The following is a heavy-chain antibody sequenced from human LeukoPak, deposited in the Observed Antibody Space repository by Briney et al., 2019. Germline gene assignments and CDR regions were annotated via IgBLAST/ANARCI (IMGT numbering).Heavy chain of an antibody. CDR2: LSGSGAIT. Sequence: GGSLRLSCAASGFTFSSYAMSWVRQAPGKGLEWVAVLSGSGAITYYADSVKGRFTISRDNSKKTLYLQMDSLRPEDTALYYCAKATGDWYFDLWGRGTLVSVSS. D-gene: IGHD7-27*01. J-gene: IGHJ2*01. CDR1: GFTFSSYA. CDR3: AKATGDWYFDL. V-gene: IGHV3-23*01.